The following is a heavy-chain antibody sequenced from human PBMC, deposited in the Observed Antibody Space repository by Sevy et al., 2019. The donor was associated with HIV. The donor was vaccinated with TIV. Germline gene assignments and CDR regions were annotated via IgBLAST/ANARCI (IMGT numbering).Heavy chain of an antibody. CDR3: GKCTLWVYDPTNRKCGMDV. Sequence: ASVKVSCKASGYNFINYGISWVRQAPGQGLEWVGGSSPFTGSPNYPQKLQDRVTVTTDTATNTAYMELRNLRSDDTAVYYCGKCTLWVYDPTNRKCGMDVWGQGTMVTVSS. CDR1: GYNFINYG. CDR2: SSPFTGSP. J-gene: IGHJ6*02. D-gene: IGHD5-12*01. V-gene: IGHV1-18*01.